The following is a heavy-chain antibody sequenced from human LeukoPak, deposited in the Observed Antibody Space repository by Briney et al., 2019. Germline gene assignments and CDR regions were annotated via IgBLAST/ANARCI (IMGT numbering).Heavy chain of an antibody. D-gene: IGHD1-26*01. CDR2: INYSGST. J-gene: IGHJ6*03. V-gene: IGHV4-59*01. CDR1: GGSISSYY. CDR3: ATDSRSWGAYYMDV. Sequence: SETLSLTCTVSGGSISSYYWSWIRQPPGKGLEWIGYINYSGSTNYNPSLKSRVTISVDTSKNQFSLKVSSVTAADTAVYYCATDSRSWGAYYMDVWGKGTTVTISS.